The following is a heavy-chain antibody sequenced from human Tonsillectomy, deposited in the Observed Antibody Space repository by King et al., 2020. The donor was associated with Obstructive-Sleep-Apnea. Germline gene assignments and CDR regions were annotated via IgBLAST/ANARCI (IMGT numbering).Heavy chain of an antibody. CDR1: GYTFTNHA. D-gene: IGHD1-26*01. V-gene: IGHV7-4-1*02. CDR2: INTDTGNP. Sequence: VQLVESESELKKPGASVTISCKTYGYTFTNHAINWVRQAPGQGLRWMGWINTDTGNPTYAQGFTGRFVFSLDTSVRTAFLQINSLEADDTAVYFCARADPTAWDYWGQGTRVTVSS. CDR3: ARADPTAWDY. J-gene: IGHJ4*02.